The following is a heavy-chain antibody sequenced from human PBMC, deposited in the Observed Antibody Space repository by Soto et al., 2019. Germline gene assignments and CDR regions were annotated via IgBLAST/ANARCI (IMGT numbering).Heavy chain of an antibody. CDR3: AGGRYGDY. CDR1: GYIFTTYG. D-gene: IGHD1-1*01. Sequence: QVHLVQSGAEVKKPGASVKVSCKGSGYIFTTYGITWVRQAPGQGLEWMGWISAHNGNTNYAQKLQGRGTVTRDTSTSTACMELRNLRSDDTAVYYCAGGRYGDYWGQGALVTVSS. V-gene: IGHV1-18*01. J-gene: IGHJ4*02. CDR2: ISAHNGNT.